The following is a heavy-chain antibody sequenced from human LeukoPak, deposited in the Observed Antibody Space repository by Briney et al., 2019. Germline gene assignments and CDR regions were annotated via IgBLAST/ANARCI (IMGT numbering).Heavy chain of an antibody. CDR2: TYYRSKWYS. Sequence: SQTLSLTCDISGDSVSSNSAVWNWIRQSPSRGLEWLGRTYYRSKWYSDYAVSVKSPLTINPDTSKNQFSLQLNSVTPEDTAVYYCARDSSGWRSIFDYWGQGTLVSVSS. D-gene: IGHD6-19*01. V-gene: IGHV6-1*01. CDR3: ARDSSGWRSIFDY. J-gene: IGHJ4*02. CDR1: GDSVSSNSAV.